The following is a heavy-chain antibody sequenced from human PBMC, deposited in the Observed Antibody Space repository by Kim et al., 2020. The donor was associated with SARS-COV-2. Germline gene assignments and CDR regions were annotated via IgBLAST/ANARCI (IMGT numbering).Heavy chain of an antibody. J-gene: IGHJ4*02. Sequence: YHPSLKSRVTISVDTSKTQFSLKLSSVTAADTAVYYCARSPSARPYYFDYWGQGTLVTVSS. CDR3: ARSPSARPYYFDY. D-gene: IGHD2-15*01. V-gene: IGHV4-59*01.